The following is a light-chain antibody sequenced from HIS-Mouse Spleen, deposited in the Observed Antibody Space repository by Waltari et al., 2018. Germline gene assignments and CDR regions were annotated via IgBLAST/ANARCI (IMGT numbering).Light chain of an antibody. Sequence: EIVMTQSPATLSVSPGERATLSCRASRSVSSNLAWYQQQHGQAPRPLIYGASTRATGIPAGFSGSGSGTEFTLTISSLQSEDFAVYYCQQYNNWPYTFGQGTKLEIK. J-gene: IGKJ2*01. CDR3: QQYNNWPYT. V-gene: IGKV3-15*01. CDR2: GAS. CDR1: RSVSSN.